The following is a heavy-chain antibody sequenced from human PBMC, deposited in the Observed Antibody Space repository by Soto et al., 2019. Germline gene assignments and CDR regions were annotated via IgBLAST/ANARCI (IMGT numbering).Heavy chain of an antibody. CDR1: GFTFSSYG. V-gene: IGHV3-30*03. J-gene: IGHJ4*02. CDR3: VAGQYFFDY. D-gene: IGHD6-19*01. Sequence: PGGSLRLSCAASGFTFSSYGMQWVRQAPGKGLEWVAVISYDGSNKYYADSVKDRFTISRDNSKSTLYLQMNSLRADDTAVYYCVAGQYFFDYCGQGTLVTVPQ. CDR2: ISYDGSNK.